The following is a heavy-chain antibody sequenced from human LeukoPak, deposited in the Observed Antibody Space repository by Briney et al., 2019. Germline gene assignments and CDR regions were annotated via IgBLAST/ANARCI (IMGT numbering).Heavy chain of an antibody. Sequence: SETLSLTCTVSGGSISSGGYYWSWIRQHPGKGLEWIGYIYYSGSTYYNPSLKSRVTISVDTSKNQFSLKLSSVTAADTAVYYCARGAYYDFWSGYLTSYYFDYWGQGTLVTVSS. V-gene: IGHV4-31*03. J-gene: IGHJ4*02. CDR2: IYYSGST. CDR1: GGSISSGGYY. CDR3: ARGAYYDFWSGYLTSYYFDY. D-gene: IGHD3-3*01.